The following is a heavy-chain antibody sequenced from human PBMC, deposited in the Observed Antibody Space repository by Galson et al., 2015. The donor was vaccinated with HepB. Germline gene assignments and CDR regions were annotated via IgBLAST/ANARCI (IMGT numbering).Heavy chain of an antibody. CDR3: ARASGWILIDP. Sequence: SLRLSCAASGFTLSTYSMNWARQTPGKRLEWVSSISSSGTYIFYATSVKGRFTISRDNAINSLYLQMDSLRAEDTAVYYCARASGWILIDPWGQGTLVTVSS. CDR1: GFTLSTYS. J-gene: IGHJ5*02. V-gene: IGHV3-21*01. D-gene: IGHD6-19*01. CDR2: ISSSGTYI.